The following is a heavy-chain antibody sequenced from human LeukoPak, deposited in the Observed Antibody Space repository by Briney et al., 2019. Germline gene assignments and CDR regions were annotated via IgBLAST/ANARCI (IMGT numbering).Heavy chain of an antibody. CDR1: GFTFSSYA. Sequence: GGSLRLSCAASGFTFSSYAMSWVRQAPGKGLEWVSYISSSGSTIYYADSVKGRFTISRDNAKNSLYLQMNSLRAEDTAVYYCAAFPNYYDSSGYYWGAFDIWGQGTMVTVSS. J-gene: IGHJ3*02. CDR3: AAFPNYYDSSGYYWGAFDI. CDR2: ISSSGSTI. D-gene: IGHD3-22*01. V-gene: IGHV3-48*04.